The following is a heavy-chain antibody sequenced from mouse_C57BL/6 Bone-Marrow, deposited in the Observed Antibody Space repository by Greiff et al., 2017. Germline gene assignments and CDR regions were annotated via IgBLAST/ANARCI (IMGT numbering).Heavy chain of an antibody. CDR3: ARGSDYDAY. J-gene: IGHJ3*01. D-gene: IGHD2-4*01. CDR2: ISDGGSYT. CDR1: GFTFSSYA. Sequence: EVKLVESGGGLVKPGGSLKLSCAASGFTFSSYAMSWVRQTPEKRLEWVATISDGGSYTYYPDNVKGRFTISRDNAKNNLYLQMSHLKSEDTAMYYCARGSDYDAYWGQGTLVTVSA. V-gene: IGHV5-4*03.